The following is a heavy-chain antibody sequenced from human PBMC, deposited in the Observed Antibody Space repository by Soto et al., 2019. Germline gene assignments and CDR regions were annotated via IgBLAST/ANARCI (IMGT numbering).Heavy chain of an antibody. CDR2: IYSGGST. CDR3: ATEMSSRSGL. D-gene: IGHD6-6*01. V-gene: IGHV3-66*01. Sequence: GGSLRLSCAASGFTVSSNQMNWVRQAPGKGLEWVSVIYSGGSTYYADSVKGRFTISRDNSKNTLYLQMNSLRAEDTAVYYCATEMSSRSGLWGQGTLVTVSS. J-gene: IGHJ4*02. CDR1: GFTVSSNQ.